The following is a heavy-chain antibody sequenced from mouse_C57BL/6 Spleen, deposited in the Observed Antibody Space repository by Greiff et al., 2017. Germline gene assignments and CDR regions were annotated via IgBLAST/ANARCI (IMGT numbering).Heavy chain of an antibody. CDR1: GYTFTSYW. J-gene: IGHJ2*01. CDR3: ASLLLRYPGAYCDY. CDR2: IHPNRGST. V-gene: IGHV1-64*01. D-gene: IGHD1-1*01. Sequence: QVQLQQPGAELVKPGASVKLSCTASGYTFTSYWMHWVKQRPGQGLEWIGMIHPNRGSTNYNEKFKSKATLTVDKSSSTAYMQLSSLTSSDSAVYDCASLLLRYPGAYCDYWGQGTTLTVSS.